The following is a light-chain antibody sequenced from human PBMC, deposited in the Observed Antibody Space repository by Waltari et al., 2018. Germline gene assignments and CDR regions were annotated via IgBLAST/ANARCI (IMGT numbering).Light chain of an antibody. Sequence: DIVMTQSPLSLPVTPGEPASIPCRSSESPLHSNGYTFLDWYLQKPGQSPHLLIYWASNRASGVPDRFSGSGSGTDFTLKISRVEAEDVGVYYWMQTLQTPYTFGQGTKLEIK. CDR1: ESPLHSNGYTF. J-gene: IGKJ2*01. V-gene: IGKV2-28*01. CDR3: MQTLQTPYT. CDR2: WAS.